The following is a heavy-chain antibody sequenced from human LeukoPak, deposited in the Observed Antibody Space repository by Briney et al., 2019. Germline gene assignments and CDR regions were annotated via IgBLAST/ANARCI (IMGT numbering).Heavy chain of an antibody. V-gene: IGHV3-72*01. CDR1: GFTFSDHY. J-gene: IGHJ4*02. CDR3: ARVSTVTMNYFDY. Sequence: PGGSLRLSCAASGFTFSDHYMDWVRQAPGKGLEWVGRTRNKANSYTTEYAASVKGRFTISRDDSKNSLYLQMNSLKTKDTAVYYCARVSTVTMNYFDYWGQGTLVTVSS. D-gene: IGHD4-17*01. CDR2: TRNKANSYTT.